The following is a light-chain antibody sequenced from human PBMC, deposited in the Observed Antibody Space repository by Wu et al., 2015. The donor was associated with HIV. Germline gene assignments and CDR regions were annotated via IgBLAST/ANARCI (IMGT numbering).Light chain of an antibody. CDR3: QQSYSTPGT. Sequence: DIQMTQSPSSLSASVGDTLTITCRASQNISRYLNWYQQKSGKAPKFLMYSTLNLQSGVPSRFSGSGSGTDFTPTITSLQREDFATYYCQQSYSTPGTFGQGTKLEI. CDR2: STL. CDR1: QNISRY. V-gene: IGKV1-39*01. J-gene: IGKJ2*01.